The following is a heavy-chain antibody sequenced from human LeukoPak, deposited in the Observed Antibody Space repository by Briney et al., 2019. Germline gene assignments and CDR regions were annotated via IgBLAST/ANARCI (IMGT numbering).Heavy chain of an antibody. D-gene: IGHD3-9*01. CDR3: ARLKERNRFFDWLWRRNFDH. J-gene: IGHJ4*02. CDR2: INQDGRT. Sequence: PSETLSLTCAVYGGSFSGYYWTWVRQPPGKGLEWIGEINQDGRTNYNPSLKSRVIISADTSKNQFSLRLSSVTAADTAVYYCARLKERNRFFDWLWRRNFDHWGQGTLVTVSS. V-gene: IGHV4-34*01. CDR1: GGSFSGYY.